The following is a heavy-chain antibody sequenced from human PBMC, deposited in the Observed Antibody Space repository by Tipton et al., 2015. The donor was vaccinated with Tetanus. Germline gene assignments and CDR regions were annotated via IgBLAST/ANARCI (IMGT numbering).Heavy chain of an antibody. V-gene: IGHV4-34*01. Sequence: LRLSCAASGFTFSSYAMNWVRQAPGKGLEWIGSTYYNPSLKSRVTISVDTSKNQFSLKLSSVTAADTAVYYCARLIVGATTSEYFQHWGQGTLVTVSS. D-gene: IGHD1-26*01. J-gene: IGHJ1*01. CDR3: ARLIVGATTSEYFQH. CDR2: T. CDR1: GFTFSSYA.